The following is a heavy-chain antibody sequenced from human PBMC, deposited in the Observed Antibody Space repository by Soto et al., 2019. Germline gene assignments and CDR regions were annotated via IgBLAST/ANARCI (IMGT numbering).Heavy chain of an antibody. V-gene: IGHV1-18*01. D-gene: IGHD2-2*01. Sequence: ASVKVSCKASGCTFTSYGISWVRQAPGQGLEWMGWISAYNGNTNYAQKLQGRVTMTTDTSTSTAYMELRSLRSDDTAVYYCARAPYQLPRLDYWGQGTLVTVSS. CDR3: ARAPYQLPRLDY. CDR2: ISAYNGNT. J-gene: IGHJ4*02. CDR1: GCTFTSYG.